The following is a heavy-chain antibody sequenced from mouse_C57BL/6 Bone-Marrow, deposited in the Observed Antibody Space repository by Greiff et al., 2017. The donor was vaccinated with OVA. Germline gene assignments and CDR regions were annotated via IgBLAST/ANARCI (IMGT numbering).Heavy chain of an antibody. D-gene: IGHD2-5*01. CDR1: GYTFTSYG. CDR2: IYPRSGNT. J-gene: IGHJ2*01. CDR3: ARRSNYPYDIDY. Sequence: VKLQESGAELARPGASVKLSCKASGYTFTSYGISWVKQRTGQGLEWIGEIYPRSGNTYYNEKFKGKATLTADKSSSTAYMELRSLTSEYAAVYFCARRSNYPYDIDYWGQGTTLTVSS. V-gene: IGHV1-81*01.